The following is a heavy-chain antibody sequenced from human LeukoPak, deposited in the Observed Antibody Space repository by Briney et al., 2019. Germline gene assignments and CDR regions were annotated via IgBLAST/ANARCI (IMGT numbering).Heavy chain of an antibody. V-gene: IGHV3-30-3*01. Sequence: GGSLRLSCAASGFTFSSYAMHWVRQAPGKGLEWVAVISYDGSNKYYADSVKGRFTISRDNSKNTLYLQMNSLRAEDTAVYYCAREAEDGRYNYGRGYYYYYTMDVWGQGTTVTVSS. CDR3: AREAEDGRYNYGRGYYYYYTMDV. D-gene: IGHD5-18*01. CDR1: GFTFSSYA. J-gene: IGHJ6*02. CDR2: ISYDGSNK.